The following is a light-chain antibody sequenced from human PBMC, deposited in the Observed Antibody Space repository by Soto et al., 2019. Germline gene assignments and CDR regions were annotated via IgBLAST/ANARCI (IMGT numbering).Light chain of an antibody. CDR2: EVS. CDR1: SSDVGFYKY. V-gene: IGLV2-8*01. Sequence: QSALTQPPSASGSPGQSVTISCTGTSSDVGFYKYVSWYQQHPGKGPKLIIYEVSKRPSGVPDRFSGSKSGDTASLTVSGLQAEDEADYYCSSYAGNNNLLFGGGTKLTVL. J-gene: IGLJ3*02. CDR3: SSYAGNNNLL.